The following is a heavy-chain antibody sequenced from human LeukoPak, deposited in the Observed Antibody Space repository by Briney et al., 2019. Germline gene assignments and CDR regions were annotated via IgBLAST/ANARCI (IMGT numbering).Heavy chain of an antibody. CDR3: ARDENYYDSSGQEPFDY. Sequence: PGRSLRLSCAASGLTFSSYGMHWVRQAPGKGLEWVAVIWYDGSNKYYADSVKGRFTISRDNSKNTLYLQMNSLRAEDTAVYYCARDENYYDSSGQEPFDYWGQGTLVTVSP. D-gene: IGHD3-22*01. CDR2: IWYDGSNK. V-gene: IGHV3-33*01. J-gene: IGHJ4*02. CDR1: GLTFSSYG.